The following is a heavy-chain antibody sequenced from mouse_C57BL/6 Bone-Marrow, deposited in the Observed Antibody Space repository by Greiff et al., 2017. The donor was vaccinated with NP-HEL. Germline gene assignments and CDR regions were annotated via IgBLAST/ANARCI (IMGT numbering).Heavy chain of an antibody. D-gene: IGHD1-1*01. V-gene: IGHV1-81*01. Sequence: QVQLQQSGAELARPGASVKLSCKASGYTFTSYGISWVKQRPGQGLEWIGEIHPRSGNTYYNEKFKGKATLTADKSSSTAYMELRSLTSEDAAVYFCARWNYYGTVWGQGTTLTVSS. CDR2: IHPRSGNT. J-gene: IGHJ2*01. CDR3: ARWNYYGTV. CDR1: GYTFTSYG.